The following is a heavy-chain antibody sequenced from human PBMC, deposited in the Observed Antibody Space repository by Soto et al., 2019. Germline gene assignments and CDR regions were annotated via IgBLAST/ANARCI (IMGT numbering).Heavy chain of an antibody. CDR3: AKVPGGDYVLGYFDY. V-gene: IGHV3-30*18. Sequence: GGSLRLSCAASGFTFSSYGMHWVRQAPGKGLEWVAVISYDGSNKYYADSVKGRFTISRDNSKNTLYLQMNSLRAEDTAVYYCAKVPGGDYVLGYFDYWGQGTLVTVSS. CDR2: ISYDGSNK. CDR1: GFTFSSYG. D-gene: IGHD4-17*01. J-gene: IGHJ4*02.